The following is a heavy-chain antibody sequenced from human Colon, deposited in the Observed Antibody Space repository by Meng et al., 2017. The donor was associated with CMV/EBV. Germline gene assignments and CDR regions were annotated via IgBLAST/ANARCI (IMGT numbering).Heavy chain of an antibody. CDR3: TGRLRPDV. J-gene: IGHJ6*02. V-gene: IGHV3-53*01. CDR1: GFIISSIY. CDR2: IYRGGST. D-gene: IGHD2-21*01. Sequence: GGSLRLSCAASGFIISSIYMSWVRQAPGKGLEWVSGIYRGGSTDYADSVKGRFTMSRDNSKNTLYLEMNSLRAEDTAVYYCTGRLRPDVWGQGTTVTSP.